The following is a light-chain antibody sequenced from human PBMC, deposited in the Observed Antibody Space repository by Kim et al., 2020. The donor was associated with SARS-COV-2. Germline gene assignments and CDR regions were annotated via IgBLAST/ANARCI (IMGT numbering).Light chain of an antibody. CDR3: VLFLGGGIWV. CDR2: STN. CDR1: SGSVSSSYY. Sequence: QTVVTQEPSFSVSPGGTVTLTCGLSSGSVSSSYYPSWYQQTPGQAPRPLIYSTNTRSSGVPDRFSGSILGDKAALTITGAQPDDESDYYCVLFLGGGIWVFGGGTKLTVL. J-gene: IGLJ3*02. V-gene: IGLV8-61*01.